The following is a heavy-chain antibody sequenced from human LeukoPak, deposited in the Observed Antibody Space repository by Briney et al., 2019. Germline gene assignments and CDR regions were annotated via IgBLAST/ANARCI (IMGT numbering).Heavy chain of an antibody. V-gene: IGHV3-30-3*01. CDR3: ARADFSSSRPFDY. J-gene: IGHJ4*02. D-gene: IGHD6-13*01. CDR1: GFTFSSYA. CDR2: ISYDGSNK. Sequence: GRSLRLSCAASGFTFSSYAMHWVRQAPGKGLEWVAVISYDGSNKYYADSVKGRFTISRDNSKNTLYLQMNSLRAEDTAVYYCARADFSSSRPFDYWGQGTLVTVSS.